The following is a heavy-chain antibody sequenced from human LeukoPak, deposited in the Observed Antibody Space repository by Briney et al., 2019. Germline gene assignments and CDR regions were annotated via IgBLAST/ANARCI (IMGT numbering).Heavy chain of an antibody. CDR3: ARAFPTNAFDI. CDR2: TYYRSKWYN. Sequence: SQTLSLTCAISGDTISRNTGAWHWIRQSPSRGLEWLGRTYYRSKWYNEYAVSVKSRITINQDTSKNQFSLHLNSVTPEDTAVYYCARAFPTNAFDIWGQGTLVTVSS. CDR1: GDTISRNTGA. V-gene: IGHV6-1*01. J-gene: IGHJ3*02.